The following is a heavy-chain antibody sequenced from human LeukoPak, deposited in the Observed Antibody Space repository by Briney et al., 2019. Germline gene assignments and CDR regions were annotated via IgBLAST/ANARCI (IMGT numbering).Heavy chain of an antibody. J-gene: IGHJ6*03. CDR3: ARILQYSSSWGYYYYYYMDV. V-gene: IGHV3-23*01. Sequence: PGGSLRLSCAASGFTFSSYAMSWVRQAPGKGLEWASSISGSGGSTYYADYVKGRFTISRDNSKNTLDLQMNSLRAEDTAVYYCARILQYSSSWGYYYYYYMDVWGKGTTVTISS. CDR2: ISGSGGST. CDR1: GFTFSSYA. D-gene: IGHD6-13*01.